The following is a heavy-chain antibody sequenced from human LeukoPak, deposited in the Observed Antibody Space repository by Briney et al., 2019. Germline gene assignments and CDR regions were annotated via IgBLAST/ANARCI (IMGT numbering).Heavy chain of an antibody. D-gene: IGHD2-2*01. J-gene: IGHJ4*02. V-gene: IGHV4-31*03. CDR1: GGSISSGGYY. CDR3: ARRCSSTSRYAGEAVDY. CDR2: IYYSGST. Sequence: SETLSLTCTVSGGSISSGGYYWSWIRQHPGKGLEWIGYIYYSGSTYYNPSLKSRVTISVDTSKNQFSLKLSSVTAADTAVYYCARRCSSTSRYAGEAVDYWGQGTLVTVSS.